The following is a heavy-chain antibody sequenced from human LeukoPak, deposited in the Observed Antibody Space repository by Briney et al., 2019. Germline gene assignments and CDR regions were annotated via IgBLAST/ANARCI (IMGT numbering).Heavy chain of an antibody. CDR2: ISSSSSTI. CDR3: ARDGGYYYDSSGRAFDY. Sequence: GGSLRLSCAASGFTFSRYSMNWVRQAPGKGLEWVSYISSSSSTIYYADSVKGRFTISRDNAKNSLYLQMNSLRAEDTAVYYCARDGGYYYDSSGRAFDYWGQGTLVTVSS. V-gene: IGHV3-48*01. J-gene: IGHJ4*02. CDR1: GFTFSRYS. D-gene: IGHD3-22*01.